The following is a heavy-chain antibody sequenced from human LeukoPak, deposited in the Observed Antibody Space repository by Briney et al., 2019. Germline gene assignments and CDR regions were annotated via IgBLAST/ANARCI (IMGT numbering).Heavy chain of an antibody. CDR3: ARGDQVYHYSGMGV. V-gene: IGHV4-34*01. J-gene: IGHJ6*02. CDR1: GGSFGGYY. CDR2: INHSGST. Sequence: SETLSLTCAVYGGSFGGYYWSWIRQPPGKGLEWIGEINHSGSTNYNPSLKSRVTISVDTSKNQFSLKLSSVTAADTAVYYCARGDQVYHYSGMGVWGQGTTVTVSS.